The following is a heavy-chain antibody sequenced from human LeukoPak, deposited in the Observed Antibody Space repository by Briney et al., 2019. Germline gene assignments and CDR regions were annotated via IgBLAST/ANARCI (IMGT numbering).Heavy chain of an antibody. V-gene: IGHV3-11*04. D-gene: IGHD2-21*02. CDR1: GFTFSDYF. CDR3: ARPAYCGGNCYYFPDY. CDR2: IDSSGTI. J-gene: IGHJ4*02. Sequence: GGSLRLPCAASGFTFSDYFMSWIRQGPGKGLEWVSHIDSSGTIYYADSVKGRATISRDNAKNSLYLQMNSLRAEDTAVYYCARPAYCGGNCYYFPDYWGQGTLVTVSS.